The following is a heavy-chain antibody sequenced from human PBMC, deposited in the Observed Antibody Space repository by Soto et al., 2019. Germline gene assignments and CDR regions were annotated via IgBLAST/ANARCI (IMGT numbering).Heavy chain of an antibody. CDR1: GFTFSSYA. D-gene: IGHD2-2*01. V-gene: IGHV3-30-3*01. CDR3: GRCTSTSCHLGSDY. J-gene: IGHJ4*02. CDR2: ISYDGSSK. Sequence: GGSRRLSCAASGFTFSSYAMNWVRQAPGKGLEWVALISYDGSSKYYADSVKGRFTISRDGSKNTLFLQMDSLEAADTAVYYCGRCTSTSCHLGSDYWGQGTLVTVSA.